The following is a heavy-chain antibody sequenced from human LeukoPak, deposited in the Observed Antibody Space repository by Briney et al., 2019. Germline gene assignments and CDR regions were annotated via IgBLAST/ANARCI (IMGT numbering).Heavy chain of an antibody. CDR1: GFTFTTHW. J-gene: IGHJ4*02. D-gene: IGHD3-16*01. V-gene: IGHV3-74*01. CDR3: AKGGDH. Sequence: GGSLRLSCGASGFTFTTHWIHWVRQAPGKGLVWVSRIKPDGSDTNYADSVKGRFTISRDNAKNTVYLQMNSLRAEDTAVYYCAKGGDHWGQGTLVTVSS. CDR2: IKPDGSDT.